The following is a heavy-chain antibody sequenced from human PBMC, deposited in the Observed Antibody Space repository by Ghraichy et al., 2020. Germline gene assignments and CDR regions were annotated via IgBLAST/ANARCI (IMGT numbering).Heavy chain of an antibody. CDR2: ISYDGRNK. CDR1: GFTFSRSG. Sequence: GGSLRLSCAASGFTFSRSGMHWVRQAPGKGLEWVTVISYDGRNKYYVDSVKGRFTISRDNSKNTLYLQMNSLRAEDTAVYYCAKDLRSGDGYNSRVADYWGQGTLVTVSS. V-gene: IGHV3-30*18. J-gene: IGHJ4*02. CDR3: AKDLRSGDGYNSRVADY. D-gene: IGHD5-24*01.